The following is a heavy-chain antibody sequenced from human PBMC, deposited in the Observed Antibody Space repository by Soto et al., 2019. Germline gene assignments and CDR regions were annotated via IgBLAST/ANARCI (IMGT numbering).Heavy chain of an antibody. CDR2: IYYSGST. V-gene: IGHV4-59*12. Sequence: QVQLQESGPGLVKPSETLSLTCTVSRASISSYYCSWIRQPPGKGLDWIGYIYYSGSTNYDPPLTSRVSISVDPSKNQFSLTLSSATAADRAVYYCARRYGSGVDYWGQGTLVTVSS. CDR3: ARRYGSGVDY. J-gene: IGHJ4*02. D-gene: IGHD3-10*01. CDR1: RASISSYY.